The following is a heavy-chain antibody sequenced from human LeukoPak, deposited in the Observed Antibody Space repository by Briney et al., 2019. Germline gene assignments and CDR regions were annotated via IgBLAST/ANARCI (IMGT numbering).Heavy chain of an antibody. V-gene: IGHV4-39*07. J-gene: IGHJ4*02. CDR1: GGSIRSSYYY. CDR3: ARESDY. CDR2: INHSGST. Sequence: PSETLSLTCTVSGGSIRSSYYYWSWIRQPPGKGLEWIGEINHSGSTNYNPSLKSRVTISVDTSKNQFSLKLSSVTAADTAVYYCARESDYWGQGTLVTVSS.